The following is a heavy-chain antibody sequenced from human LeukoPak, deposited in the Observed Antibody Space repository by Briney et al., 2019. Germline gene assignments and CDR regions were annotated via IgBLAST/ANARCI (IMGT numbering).Heavy chain of an antibody. CDR2: IWYDGNNK. CDR1: GFTFSSYG. D-gene: IGHD2-15*01. CDR3: ARQHCSGGDCYFFD. V-gene: IGHV3-33*01. J-gene: IGHJ4*02. Sequence: RPGGSLRLSCAASGFTFSSYGMHWVRQAPGKGLEWVALIWYDGNNKYYADSVKGRFTISRDNSKNTLYLQLNSLRAEETAVYYCARQHCSGGDCYFFDWGQGTLVTVSS.